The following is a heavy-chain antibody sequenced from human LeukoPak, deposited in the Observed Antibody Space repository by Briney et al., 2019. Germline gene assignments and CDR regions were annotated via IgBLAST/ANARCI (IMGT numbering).Heavy chain of an antibody. CDR3: ARTGYQLLYGAFDY. V-gene: IGHV4-61*02. Sequence: SQTLSLTCTVSGGSISSGSYYWSWIRQPAGKGLEWIGRIYTSGSTNYNPSLKSRVTISVDTSKNQFSLKLSSVTAADTAVYYRARTGYQLLYGAFDYWGQGTLVTVSS. D-gene: IGHD2-2*02. CDR2: IYTSGST. J-gene: IGHJ4*02. CDR1: GGSISSGSYY.